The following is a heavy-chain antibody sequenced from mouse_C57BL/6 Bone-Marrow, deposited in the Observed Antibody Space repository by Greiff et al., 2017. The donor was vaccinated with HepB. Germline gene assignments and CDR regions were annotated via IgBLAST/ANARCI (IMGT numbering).Heavy chain of an antibody. CDR2: IDPSDSYT. CDR1: GYTFTSYW. Sequence: QVQLQQPGAELVRPGTSVKLSCKASGYTFTSYWMHWVKQRPGQGLEWIGVIDPSDSYTNYNQKFKGKATLTVDTSSSTAYMQLSSLTSEDSAFYYCARRHYGSSYYAMDYWGQGTSVTVSS. CDR3: ARRHYGSSYYAMDY. D-gene: IGHD1-1*01. J-gene: IGHJ4*01. V-gene: IGHV1-59*01.